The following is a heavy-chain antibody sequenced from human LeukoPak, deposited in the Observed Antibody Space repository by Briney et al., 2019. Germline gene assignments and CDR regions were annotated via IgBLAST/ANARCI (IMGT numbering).Heavy chain of an antibody. J-gene: IGHJ4*02. CDR1: GFTFSSYS. CDR3: ARVYSSGWANDY. D-gene: IGHD6-19*01. CDR2: ISSSSGTI. V-gene: IGHV3-48*01. Sequence: GGSLRFSCAASGFTFSSYSMNWLRQAPGKGLEWFSYISSSSGTIYYADSVKGRFTISRDNAKSSVYLQMNSLRAEDTAVYYCARVYSSGWANDYWGQGTLVTVSS.